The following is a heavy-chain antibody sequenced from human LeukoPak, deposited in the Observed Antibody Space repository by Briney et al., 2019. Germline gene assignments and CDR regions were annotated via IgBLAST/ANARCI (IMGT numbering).Heavy chain of an antibody. V-gene: IGHV4-4*02. CDR1: GGPINSTNW. CDR2: ISHSGST. CDR3: ARKIGSSGAFDI. D-gene: IGHD1-26*01. Sequence: PSGTLSLTCAVSGGPINSTNWWRWVRQPPGKGLEWIGEISHSGSTNYNPSLRSRITISVDKSKDQFSLRLSSVTAADTAVYYCARKIGSSGAFDIWGQGTMVTVSS. J-gene: IGHJ3*02.